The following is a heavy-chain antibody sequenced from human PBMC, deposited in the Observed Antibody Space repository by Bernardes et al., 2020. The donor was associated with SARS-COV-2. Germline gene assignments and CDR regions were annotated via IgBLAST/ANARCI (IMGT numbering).Heavy chain of an antibody. D-gene: IGHD3-3*01. CDR2: IYHSGST. CDR3: ARNYDFWSGYGMDV. J-gene: IGHJ6*02. Sequence: SETLSLTCAVSGGSISSNSWWNWVRQPPGKGLEWIGAIYHSGSTNSNPSLKSRVTISVDKSKNQFSLKLISVTAADTAVYYCARNYDFWSGYGMDVWGQGTTVTVSS. V-gene: IGHV4-4*02. CDR1: GGSISSNSW.